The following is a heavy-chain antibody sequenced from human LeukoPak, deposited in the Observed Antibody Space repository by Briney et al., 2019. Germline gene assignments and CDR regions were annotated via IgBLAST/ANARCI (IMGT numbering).Heavy chain of an antibody. D-gene: IGHD3-9*01. J-gene: IGHJ3*02. V-gene: IGHV4-59*08. CDR1: GGSISSYY. CDR2: ISYSGST. CDR3: ARQGYDILTGYIDAFDI. Sequence: SETLSLTCTASGGSISSYYWSWLRQPPGKRLEWIGYISYSGSTNYNPSLKSRVTISIDTSKNQFSLKLRSVTAADTAIYYCARQGYDILTGYIDAFDIWGQGTMVTVSS.